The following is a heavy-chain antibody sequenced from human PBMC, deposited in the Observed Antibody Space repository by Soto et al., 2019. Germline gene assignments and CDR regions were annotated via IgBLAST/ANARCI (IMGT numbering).Heavy chain of an antibody. CDR3: AKVHRGSSWHFDY. J-gene: IGHJ4*02. CDR1: GFTFADYA. V-gene: IGHV3-23*01. CDR2: ISGSGGST. D-gene: IGHD6-13*01. Sequence: GGSLRLSCTASGFTFADYAMSWFRQAPGKGLEWVSAISGSGGSTYYADSVKGRFTISRDNSKNTLYLQMNSLRAEDTAVYYCAKVHRGSSWHFDYWGQGTLVTVSS.